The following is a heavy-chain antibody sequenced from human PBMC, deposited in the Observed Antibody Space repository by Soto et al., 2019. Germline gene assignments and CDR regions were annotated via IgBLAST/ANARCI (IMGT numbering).Heavy chain of an antibody. CDR2: IYSGGST. J-gene: IGHJ6*02. V-gene: IGHV3-53*01. CDR1: GFTVSSNY. CDR3: ARGPGMASGMDV. Sequence: WSLRLSCAASGFTVSSNYMSWVRQAPGKGLEWVSVIYSGGSTYYADSVKGRFTISRDNSKNTLYLQMNSLRAEDTAVYYCARGPGMASGMDVWGQGTTVTVSS. D-gene: IGHD1-20*01.